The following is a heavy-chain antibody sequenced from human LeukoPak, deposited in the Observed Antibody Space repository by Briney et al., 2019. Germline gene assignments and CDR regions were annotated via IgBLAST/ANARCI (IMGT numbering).Heavy chain of an antibody. CDR3: ARDWGYCSSTSCHVFDY. CDR1: GFTFSSYS. Sequence: GGSLRLSCAASGFTFSSYSMNWVRQAPGKGLEWVSSISSSGSYIYYADSVKGRFTISRDNAKNSLYLQMNSLRAEDTAVYYCARDWGYCSSTSCHVFDYWGQGTLVTVSS. CDR2: ISSSGSYI. D-gene: IGHD2-2*01. J-gene: IGHJ4*02. V-gene: IGHV3-21*04.